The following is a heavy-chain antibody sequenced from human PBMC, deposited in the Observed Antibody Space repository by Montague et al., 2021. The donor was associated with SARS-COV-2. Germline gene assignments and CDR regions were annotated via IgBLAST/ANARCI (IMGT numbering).Heavy chain of an antibody. Sequence: SETLSLTCTVSGGSISSYYWSWIRQPPGKGLEWIGYIYYSGSTNYSPSLKSRVTISVDTSKNQFSLKLSSVTAADTAVYYCARSRRITIFGVGLSNYYGMDVWGQGTTVTASS. J-gene: IGHJ6*02. CDR2: IYYSGST. CDR3: ARSRRITIFGVGLSNYYGMDV. CDR1: GGSISSYY. D-gene: IGHD3-3*01. V-gene: IGHV4-59*01.